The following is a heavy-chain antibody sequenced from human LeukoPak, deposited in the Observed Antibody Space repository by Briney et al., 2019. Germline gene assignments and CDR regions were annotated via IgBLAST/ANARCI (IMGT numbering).Heavy chain of an antibody. CDR1: GFTFSSYS. D-gene: IGHD1-26*01. V-gene: IGHV3-48*04. CDR2: ISTSGSPI. CDR3: ARDIGASWFDL. J-gene: IGHJ5*02. Sequence: GGSLRLSCAASGFTFSSYSMNWVRQAPGKGLEWVSYISTSGSPIKYADSVKGRFTISRDNAKNSLYLQMNSLRAEDSAVYYCARDIGASWFDLWGQGTLVTVSS.